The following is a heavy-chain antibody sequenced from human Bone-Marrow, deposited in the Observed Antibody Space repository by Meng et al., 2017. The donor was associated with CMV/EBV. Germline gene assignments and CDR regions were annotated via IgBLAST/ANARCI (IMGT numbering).Heavy chain of an antibody. CDR3: ARAARYYYGMDV. CDR2: INPNSGGT. V-gene: IGHV1-2*02. Sequence: ASVKVSCKASGYTFTGYYMHWVRQAPGQGLEWMGWINPNSGGTNYAQKFQGRVAMTRDTSISTAYMELSRLRSDDTAVYYCARAARYYYGMDVWGQGTTVTVSS. J-gene: IGHJ6*02. CDR1: GYTFTGYY.